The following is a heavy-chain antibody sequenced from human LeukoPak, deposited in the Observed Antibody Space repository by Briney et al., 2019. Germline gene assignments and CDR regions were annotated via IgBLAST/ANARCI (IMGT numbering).Heavy chain of an antibody. CDR2: FYYSGST. J-gene: IGHJ4*02. CDR1: GGSITSSNYY. D-gene: IGHD3-22*01. CDR3: ARHNYDHDSSTSFPDY. V-gene: IGHV4-39*01. Sequence: SETLSLTCTVSGGSITSSNYYWGWIRQPPGKGLEWIGNFYYSGSTYYNPSLKSRVTISVDTSKNQFSLQLTSVTAADTAVYYCARHNYDHDSSTSFPDYWGKGALVTVSS.